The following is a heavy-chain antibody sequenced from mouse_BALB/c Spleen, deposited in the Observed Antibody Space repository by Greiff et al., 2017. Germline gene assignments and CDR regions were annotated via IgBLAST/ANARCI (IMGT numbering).Heavy chain of an antibody. D-gene: IGHD2-4*01. CDR3: ANYGGGYFDY. CDR2: IDPANGNT. J-gene: IGHJ2*01. CDR1: GFNIKDTY. Sequence: EVKLEESGAELVKPGASVKLSCTASGFNIKDTYMHWVKQRPEQGLEWIGRIDPANGNTKYDPKFQGKATITADTSSNTAYLQLSSLTSEDTAVYYCANYGGGYFDYWGQGTTLTVSS. V-gene: IGHV14-3*02.